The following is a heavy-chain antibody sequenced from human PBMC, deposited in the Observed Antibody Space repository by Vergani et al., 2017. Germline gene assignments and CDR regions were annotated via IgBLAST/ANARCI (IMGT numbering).Heavy chain of an antibody. CDR3: AREGTTVTTEAFYYYYYMDV. CDR1: GFTFSSYG. D-gene: IGHD4-11*01. V-gene: IGHV3-33*01. J-gene: IGHJ6*03. CDR2: IWYDGSNK. Sequence: QVQLVESGGGVVQPGRSLRLSCAASGFTFSSYGMHWVRQAPGKGLEWVAVIWYDGSNKYYADSVKGRFTISRDNSKNTLYLQMNSLRAEDTAVYYCAREGTTVTTEAFYYYYYMDVWGQGTAVTVSS.